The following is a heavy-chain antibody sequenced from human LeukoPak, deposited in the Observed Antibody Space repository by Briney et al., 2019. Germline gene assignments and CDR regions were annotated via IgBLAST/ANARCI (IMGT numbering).Heavy chain of an antibody. V-gene: IGHV3-23*01. D-gene: IGHD3-10*01. CDR2: ITRSGGT. CDR1: GFTFSTYA. CDR3: ATWVFLGESGYYDY. J-gene: IGHJ4*02. Sequence: GRSLRLSCAAAGFTFSTYAVTWVRQAPRDWLELVSIITRSGGTYSAASVKGRFTISRDNSKNTLYMQMNSLRVEDTAVYYCATWVFLGESGYYDYWGQGTLVTVSS.